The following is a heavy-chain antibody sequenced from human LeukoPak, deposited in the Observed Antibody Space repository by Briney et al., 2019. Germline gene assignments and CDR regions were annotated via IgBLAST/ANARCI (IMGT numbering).Heavy chain of an antibody. V-gene: IGHV3-30*03. CDR2: ISYDGSNK. D-gene: IGHD6-19*01. Sequence: GGSLRLSCAASGFTFSSYGMHWVRQAPGKGLEWVAVISYDGSNKYYADSVKGRFTISRDNSKNTLYLQMNSLRAGDTAVYYCATQWPDYWGQGTLVTVSS. CDR3: ATQWPDY. CDR1: GFTFSSYG. J-gene: IGHJ4*02.